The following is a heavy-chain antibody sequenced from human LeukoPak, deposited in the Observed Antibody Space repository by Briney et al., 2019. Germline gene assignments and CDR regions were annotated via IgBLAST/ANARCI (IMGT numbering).Heavy chain of an antibody. V-gene: IGHV3-7*01. CDR3: ARVRGIAVAGTPYYYYYGMGV. CDR2: IKQDGSEK. Sequence: GGSLRLSCAASGFTFSSYWMSWVRQAPGKGLEWVANIKQDGSEKYYVDSVKGRFTISRDNAKNSLYLQMNSLRAEDTAVYYCARVRGIAVAGTPYYYYYGMGVWGQGTTVTVSS. J-gene: IGHJ6*02. CDR1: GFTFSSYW. D-gene: IGHD6-19*01.